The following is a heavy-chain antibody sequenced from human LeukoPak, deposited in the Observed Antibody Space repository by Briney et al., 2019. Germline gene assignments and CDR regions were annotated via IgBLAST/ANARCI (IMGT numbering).Heavy chain of an antibody. CDR1: GGSFSGYY. CDR2: INHSGST. CDR3: ARRASYYYGSGSPINWFDP. J-gene: IGHJ5*02. Sequence: SETLSLTCAVYGGSFSGYYWSWIRQPPGKGLEWIGEINHSGSTNYNPSLKSRVTISVDTSKNQFSLKLSSVTAADTAVYYCARRASYYYGSGSPINWFDPWGQGTLVTVSS. V-gene: IGHV4-34*01. D-gene: IGHD3-10*01.